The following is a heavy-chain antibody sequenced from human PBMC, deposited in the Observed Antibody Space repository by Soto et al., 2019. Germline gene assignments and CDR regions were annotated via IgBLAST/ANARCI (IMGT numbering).Heavy chain of an antibody. CDR3: ARRARQDFYYMDV. V-gene: IGHV3-64*01. D-gene: IGHD6-6*01. Sequence: VQLAESGGGLAQPGGSLRLSCAASGFTLSGYAMDWVRQAPGKGLEYVSGISSNGVGTYYANSVQGRFTISRDHSKNTVYLQMGSLRPEDMAVYYCARRARQDFYYMDVWGKGTTVTVSS. J-gene: IGHJ6*03. CDR1: GFTLSGYA. CDR2: ISSNGVGT.